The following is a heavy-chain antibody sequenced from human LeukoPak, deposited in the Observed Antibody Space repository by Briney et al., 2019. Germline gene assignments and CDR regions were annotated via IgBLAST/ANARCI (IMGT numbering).Heavy chain of an antibody. V-gene: IGHV3-20*04. J-gene: IGHJ4*02. CDR2: INWNGGST. Sequence: PGGSLRLSCAASGFTFDDYGMSWVRQAPGKGLEWVSGINWNGGSTGYADSVKGRFTISRDNSKNTLYLQMNSLRAEDTAVYYCARDQVPALANWGQGTLVTVSS. D-gene: IGHD5-18*01. CDR1: GFTFDDYG. CDR3: ARDQVPALAN.